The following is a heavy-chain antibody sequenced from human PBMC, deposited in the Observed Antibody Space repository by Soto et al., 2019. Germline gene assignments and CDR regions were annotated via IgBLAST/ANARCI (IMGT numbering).Heavy chain of an antibody. D-gene: IGHD1-26*01. J-gene: IGHJ6*02. CDR1: GFTFSSYW. Sequence: PGGSLRLSCAASGFTFSSYWMSWVRQAPGKGLEWVANIKQDGSEKYYVDSVKGRFTISRDNAKNSLYLQMNSLRAEDTAVYYCARVVHYYYYYGMDVWGQGTTVTVSS. V-gene: IGHV3-7*05. CDR2: IKQDGSEK. CDR3: ARVVHYYYYYGMDV.